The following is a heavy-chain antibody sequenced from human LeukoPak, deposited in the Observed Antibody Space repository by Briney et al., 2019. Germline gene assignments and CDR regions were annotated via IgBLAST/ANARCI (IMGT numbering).Heavy chain of an antibody. CDR1: GFTFSSYA. CDR3: ATDLVGGGSGHHETYRYYYYGMDV. V-gene: IGHV3-23*01. J-gene: IGHJ6*02. Sequence: GGSLRLSCAASGFTFSSYAMSWVRQAPGKGLEWVSAISGSGGSTYYADSVKGRFTISRDNSKNTLYLQMNSLRAEDTAVYYCATDLVGGGSGHHETYRYYYYGMDVWGQGTTVTVSS. D-gene: IGHD6-19*01. CDR2: ISGSGGST.